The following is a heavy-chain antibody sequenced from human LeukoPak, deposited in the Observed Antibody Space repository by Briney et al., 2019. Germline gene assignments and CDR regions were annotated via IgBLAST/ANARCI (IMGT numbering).Heavy chain of an antibody. CDR1: GYTFTSYG. J-gene: IGHJ6*03. D-gene: IGHD2-2*02. CDR2: ISAYNGNT. Sequence: GASVKVSCKASGYTFTSYGISWVRQAPGQGLEWMGWISAYNGNTNYAQKLQGRVTMTTDTSTSTAYMELRSLRSDDTAVYYCARGYCSSTSCYMGPDYYYYYYMDVWGKGTTVTVSS. CDR3: ARGYCSSTSCYMGPDYYYYYYMDV. V-gene: IGHV1-18*01.